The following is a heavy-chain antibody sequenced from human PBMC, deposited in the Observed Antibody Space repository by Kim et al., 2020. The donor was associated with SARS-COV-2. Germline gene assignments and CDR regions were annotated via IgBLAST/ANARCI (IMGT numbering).Heavy chain of an antibody. CDR1: GFTFSSYG. D-gene: IGHD3-10*01. J-gene: IGHJ4*02. CDR2: ISYDGRNK. Sequence: GGSLRLSCAASGFTFSSYGMHWVRQAPGKWLEWVAVISYDGRNKYYADSVKGRFTISRDNSKNTLYLQMNSLRAEDTAVYYCAKDPRTMVRGGRGVFVYYFDYWGEGTLVTVSS. V-gene: IGHV3-30*18. CDR3: AKDPRTMVRGGRGVFVYYFDY.